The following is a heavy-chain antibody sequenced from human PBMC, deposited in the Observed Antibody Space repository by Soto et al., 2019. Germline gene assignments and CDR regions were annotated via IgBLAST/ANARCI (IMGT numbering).Heavy chain of an antibody. V-gene: IGHV3-48*03. CDR2: ISSSGSTI. CDR1: GFTFSSYE. Sequence: PGGSLRLSCAASGFTFSSYEMNWVRQAPGKGLEWVSYISSSGSTIYYADSVKGRFTISRDNAKNSLYLQMNSLRAEDTAVYYCARDPTPYYYDSSGYGEGAFDIWGQGTMVTVSS. D-gene: IGHD3-22*01. CDR3: ARDPTPYYYDSSGYGEGAFDI. J-gene: IGHJ3*02.